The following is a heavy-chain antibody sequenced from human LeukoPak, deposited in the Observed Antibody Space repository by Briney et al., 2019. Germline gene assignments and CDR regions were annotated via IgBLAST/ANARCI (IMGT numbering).Heavy chain of an antibody. CDR1: GFTFHDTA. CDR3: AKDPSRDYEGST. Sequence: PGRSLRLSCTASGFTFHDTAMHWVRQRPGQGLEWVSGIGWNSGSIGYADSVKGRFTISRDNAKNALYLLMNSLRTEDTAFYFCAKDPSRDYEGSTWGQGTLVTVSS. D-gene: IGHD4-17*01. CDR2: IGWNSGSI. V-gene: IGHV3-9*01. J-gene: IGHJ4*02.